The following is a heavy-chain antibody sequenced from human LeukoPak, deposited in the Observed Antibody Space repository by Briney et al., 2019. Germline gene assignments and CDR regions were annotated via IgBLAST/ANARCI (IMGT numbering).Heavy chain of an antibody. CDR3: ARSGGYGSGISY. D-gene: IGHD3-10*01. CDR1: GDSISSGNYY. CDR2: IYTTGST. Sequence: SETLSLTCTVSGDSISSGNYYWSWTRQPAGKGLEWIGRIYTTGSTNYNPSLKSRVTISVDTSKNQFSLKLSSVTAADTAVYYCARSGGYGSGISYWGQGTLVTVSS. J-gene: IGHJ4*02. V-gene: IGHV4-61*02.